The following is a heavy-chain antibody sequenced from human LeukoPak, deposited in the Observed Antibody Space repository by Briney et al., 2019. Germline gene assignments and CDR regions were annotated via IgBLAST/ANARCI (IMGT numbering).Heavy chain of an antibody. V-gene: IGHV3-13*01. CDR1: GFTFSSHD. D-gene: IGHD6-19*01. CDR2: IGTAGNT. J-gene: IGHJ4*02. Sequence: PGGSLRLSCAASGFTFSSHDMHWVRQPTGKGLEWVSVIGTAGNTYYTDSVKGPFTISRENAKNSLYLQMDNLRAEDTAVYYCARSKSYSSGWTDFDCWGQGTLVTVSS. CDR3: ARSKSYSSGWTDFDC.